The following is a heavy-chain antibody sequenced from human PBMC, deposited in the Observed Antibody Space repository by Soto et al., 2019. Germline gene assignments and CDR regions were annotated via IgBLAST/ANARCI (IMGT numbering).Heavy chain of an antibody. J-gene: IGHJ6*04. CDR1: GFSFTTYW. Sequence: PGGPLKISRKGSGFSFTTYWLAWVRQMPGKSRECVGIINASGSDTKYMPTSQGEVTISADRTITSGCLQWSSLKDSGTTIYYSARDEQFFYYYYGMNVWGKGTTVTVSS. V-gene: IGHV5-51*01. D-gene: IGHD6-19*01. CDR3: ARDEQFFYYYYGMNV. CDR2: INASGSDT.